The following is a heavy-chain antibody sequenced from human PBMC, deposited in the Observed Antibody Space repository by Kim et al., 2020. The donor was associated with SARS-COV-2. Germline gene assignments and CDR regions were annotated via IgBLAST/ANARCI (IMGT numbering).Heavy chain of an antibody. CDR2: INSDGSVT. D-gene: IGHD6-13*01. CDR3: ARGSFQQGFGL. CDR1: GFTLTNYW. V-gene: IGHV3-74*01. Sequence: GGSLRLSCEASGFTLTNYWMNWVRQGPGKGLVWVSRINSDGSVTHYADSVKGRFTISRDNAKNTLFLQLNSLGVEDTAIYYCARGSFQQGFGLWGQGTVVTVFS. J-gene: IGHJ5*02.